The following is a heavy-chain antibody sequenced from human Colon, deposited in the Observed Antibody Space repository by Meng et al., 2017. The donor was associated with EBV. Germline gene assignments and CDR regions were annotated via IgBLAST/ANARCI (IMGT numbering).Heavy chain of an antibody. J-gene: IGHJ4*02. CDR2: IYYSGST. CDR3: ARVSSGWDYFDY. D-gene: IGHD6-19*01. Sequence: QLQEAGPGLVKPAPTLSLTCTVSGGSVSSDGYYWTWSRQHPGKGLEWFGHIYYSGSTFYNPSLKRRVIISIDTSKNPFSLNLRSVTAADTAVYYCARVSSGWDYFDYWGQGTLVTVFS. V-gene: IGHV4-31*03. CDR1: GGSVSSDGYY.